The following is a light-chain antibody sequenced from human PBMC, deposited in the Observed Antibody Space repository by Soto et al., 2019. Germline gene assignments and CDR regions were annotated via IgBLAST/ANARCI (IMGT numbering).Light chain of an antibody. CDR1: QTISTW. J-gene: IGKJ1*01. Sequence: SHMKQSTSTLSASVGDRVTITCRASQTISTWLAWYQQKPGKAPKLLIYKASSLESGVPSRFSGSGSGTEFTLTITSLQPDDFATYYCQQYNGFSRTFGQGTKVDIK. CDR3: QQYNGFSRT. CDR2: KAS. V-gene: IGKV1-5*03.